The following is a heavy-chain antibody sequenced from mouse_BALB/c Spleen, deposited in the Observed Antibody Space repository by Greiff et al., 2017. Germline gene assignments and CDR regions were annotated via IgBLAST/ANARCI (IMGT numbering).Heavy chain of an antibody. CDR3: AREQYGNYIDY. J-gene: IGHJ2*01. Sequence: VQLQQSGAELARPGASVKLSCKASGYTFTSYWMQWVKQRPGQGLEWIGAIYPGDGDTRYTQKFKGKATLTADKSSSTAYMQLSSLASEDSAVYCCAREQYGNYIDYWGQGTTLTVSS. CDR2: IYPGDGDT. D-gene: IGHD2-10*02. CDR1: GYTFTSYW. V-gene: IGHV1-87*01.